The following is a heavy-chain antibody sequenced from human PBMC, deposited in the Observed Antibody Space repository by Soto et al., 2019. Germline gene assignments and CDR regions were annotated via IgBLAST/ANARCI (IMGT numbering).Heavy chain of an antibody. CDR3: AKSRDQQDYYGMDV. CDR2: NNWDAGRI. V-gene: IGHV3-43D*04. J-gene: IGHJ6*02. CDR1: GFTFDDYA. D-gene: IGHD2-2*01. Sequence: PGESLKISCAASGFTFDDYAMRWVRQAPGKGLEWVSLNNWDAGRIYYADSVKGRFTISRDNSKNSLYLQMNSLRTEDTALYYCAKSRDQQDYYGMDVWGQGTTVTVSS.